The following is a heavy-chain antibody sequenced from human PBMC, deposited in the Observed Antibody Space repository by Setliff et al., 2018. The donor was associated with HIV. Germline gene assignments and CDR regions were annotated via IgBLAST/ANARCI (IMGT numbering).Heavy chain of an antibody. Sequence: PSETLSLTCTVSGGSISSHYWSWIRQPAGKGLEWIGRIYTSGSTKNNPSLKSRVTISVDTSKNQFSLRLSSVTAADTAVYYCARDGETTVMGDAFDIWGQGTMVTVSS. V-gene: IGHV4-4*07. D-gene: IGHD4-4*01. CDR1: GGSISSHY. J-gene: IGHJ3*02. CDR3: ARDGETTVMGDAFDI. CDR2: IYTSGST.